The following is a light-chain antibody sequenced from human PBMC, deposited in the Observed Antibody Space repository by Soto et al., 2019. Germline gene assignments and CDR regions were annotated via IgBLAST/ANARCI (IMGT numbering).Light chain of an antibody. J-gene: IGKJ1*01. CDR2: DAS. CDR3: PQYHNWPET. CDR1: QSVSSN. V-gene: IGKV3-15*01. Sequence: EIVMTQSPATLSVSPGERATLSCRASQSVSSNLAWYQQKVGQAPKLLIYDASTRATGIPARFSGIGSGTEFTLTISSLQAEDFAVYYCPQYHNWPETFGQGTKV.